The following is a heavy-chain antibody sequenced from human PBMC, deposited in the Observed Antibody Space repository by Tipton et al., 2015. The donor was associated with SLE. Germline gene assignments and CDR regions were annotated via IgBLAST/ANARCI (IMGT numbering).Heavy chain of an antibody. D-gene: IGHD3-22*01. CDR3: ARGGAYYDNSGYYDFGY. J-gene: IGHJ4*02. V-gene: IGHV3-48*04. Sequence: SLRLSCVASGFTFSSYSMNWIRQAPGKGLEWVSYISSSSSSIYYADSVKGRFTVSRDNAKKSVYLRMNSLRAEDTAVYYCARGGAYYDNSGYYDFGYWGQGTLVTVSS. CDR2: ISSSSSSI. CDR1: GFTFSSYS.